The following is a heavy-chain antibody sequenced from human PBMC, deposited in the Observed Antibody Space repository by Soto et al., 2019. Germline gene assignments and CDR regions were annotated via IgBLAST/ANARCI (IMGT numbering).Heavy chain of an antibody. D-gene: IGHD2-2*01. CDR3: PIGYCSSTSCFEAFDI. Sequence: QLQLQESGPGLVKPSETLSLTCTVSGGSISSSSYYWGWIRQPPGKGLEWIGTIYYRGNTYSNPSVTSRVTISLDTSKNQFSLKLSSVTAADTAVYYCPIGYCSSTSCFEAFDIWGQGTMVTVSS. CDR1: GGSISSSSYY. CDR2: IYYRGNT. V-gene: IGHV4-39*07. J-gene: IGHJ3*02.